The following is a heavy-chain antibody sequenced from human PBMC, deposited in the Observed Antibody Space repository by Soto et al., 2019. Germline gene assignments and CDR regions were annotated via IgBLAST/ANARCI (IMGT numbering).Heavy chain of an antibody. D-gene: IGHD3-3*01. Sequence: GASVKVSCKASGYTFTSYGISWVRQAPGQGLEKMGWISAYNGNTNYAQKLQGRVTMTTDTSTSTAYMELRSLRSDDTAVFYNEXNGQTIFGLTDIDXWGQGXXVXVSS. CDR2: ISAYNGNT. V-gene: IGHV1-18*01. CDR3: EXNGQTIFGLTDIDX. CDR1: GYTFTSYG. J-gene: IGHJ4*02.